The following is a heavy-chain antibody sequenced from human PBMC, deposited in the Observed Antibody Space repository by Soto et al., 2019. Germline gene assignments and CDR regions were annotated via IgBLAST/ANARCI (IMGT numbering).Heavy chain of an antibody. J-gene: IGHJ4*02. V-gene: IGHV3-74*01. CDR2: IDSDGSRI. Sequence: EVQLVESGGVLVQPGESLRLSCAASGFTFSNYWMHWVRQAPGKGLAWVSRIDSDGSRITYADFVKGRFTISKDNAKNTVYLHMNSLTAEDTAVYYCVRTSLVVAVATREDFWGQGTLVTVSS. D-gene: IGHD2-15*01. CDR1: GFTFSNYW. CDR3: VRTSLVVAVATREDF.